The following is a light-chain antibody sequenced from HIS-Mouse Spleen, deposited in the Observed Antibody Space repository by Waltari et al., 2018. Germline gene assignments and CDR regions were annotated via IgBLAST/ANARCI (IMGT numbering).Light chain of an antibody. CDR1: PSVLYSSNNKNY. Sequence: DIVMTQSTDSLAVSLGERATIHCTSSPSVLYSSNNKNYLAWYQQKPGQPPKLLIYWASTRESGVPDRFSGSGSGTDFTLTISSLQAEDVAVYYCQQYYSTPFTFGPGTKVDIK. CDR3: QQYYSTPFT. CDR2: WAS. J-gene: IGKJ3*01. V-gene: IGKV4-1*01.